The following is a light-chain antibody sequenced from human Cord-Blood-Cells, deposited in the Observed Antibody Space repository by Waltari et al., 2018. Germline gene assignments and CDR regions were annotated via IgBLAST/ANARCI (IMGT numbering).Light chain of an antibody. Sequence: QSALPQPRSVSGSPGQAVTISCTGTSSDVGGSNHVSWYQQHPGKAPQLMIYDVSKRPSGVPDRFSGSKSGNTASLTISGLQAEDEADYYCCSYAGSWVFGGGTKLTVL. V-gene: IGLV2-11*01. CDR1: SSDVGGSNH. CDR2: DVS. CDR3: CSYAGSWV. J-gene: IGLJ3*02.